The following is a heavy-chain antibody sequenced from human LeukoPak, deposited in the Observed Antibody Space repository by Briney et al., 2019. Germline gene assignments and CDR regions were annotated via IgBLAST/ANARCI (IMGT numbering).Heavy chain of an antibody. V-gene: IGHV4-39*01. J-gene: IGHJ3*02. Sequence: PSETLTLTCTVSGGSISSSSYYWGWIRQPPGKGLEWIGSIYYSGSTYYNPSLKSRVTISVDTSKNQFSLKLSSVTAADTAVYYCATPGVYDSGWYGSAFDIWGQGTMVTVSS. CDR2: IYYSGST. D-gene: IGHD6-19*01. CDR1: GGSISSSSYY. CDR3: ATPGVYDSGWYGSAFDI.